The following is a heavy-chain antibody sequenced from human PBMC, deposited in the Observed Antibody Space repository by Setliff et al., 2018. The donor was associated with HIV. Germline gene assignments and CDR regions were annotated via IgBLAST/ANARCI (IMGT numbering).Heavy chain of an antibody. CDR3: ASVPPGREAFDI. Sequence: LRLSCAASGFTFSSYSMNWVRQAPGKGLEWVSSISRSSSYIYYADSVKGRFTISRDNAKNSLYLQMNSLRAEDTAVYYCASVPPGREAFDIWGPGTMVTVSS. V-gene: IGHV3-21*04. CDR1: GFTFSSYS. CDR2: ISRSSSYI. J-gene: IGHJ3*02.